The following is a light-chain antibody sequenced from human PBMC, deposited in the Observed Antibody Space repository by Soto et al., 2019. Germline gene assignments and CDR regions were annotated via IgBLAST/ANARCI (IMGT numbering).Light chain of an antibody. Sequence: QSALTQPASVSGSPGQSITISCTGTSSDVGGYNYVPWYQQPPGKAPKLMIYDVSNRPSGVSNRFSGSKSGNTASLTISGLQAEDEADYDCSSYTSSSTLVFGGGTQLTVL. CDR3: SSYTSSSTLV. CDR1: SSDVGGYNY. J-gene: IGLJ2*01. CDR2: DVS. V-gene: IGLV2-14*01.